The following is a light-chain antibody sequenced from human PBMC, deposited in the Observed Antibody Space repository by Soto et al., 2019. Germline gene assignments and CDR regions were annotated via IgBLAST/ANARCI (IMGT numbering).Light chain of an antibody. CDR3: QQYNNWWT. CDR2: GAS. J-gene: IGKJ1*01. V-gene: IGKV3-15*01. CDR1: QSVSSN. Sequence: EIVMTQSPATLSVSPGERATLSCRASQSVSSNLAWYQQKPGQAPRLLISGASTRATGIPARFSGSGSGTEFTLTISSLQSEDFAVYYCQQYNNWWTFGQGTKVEIQ.